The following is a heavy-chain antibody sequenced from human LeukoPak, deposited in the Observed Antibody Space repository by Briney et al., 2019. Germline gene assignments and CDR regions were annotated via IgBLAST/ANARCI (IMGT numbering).Heavy chain of an antibody. CDR2: IRYDGSNK. D-gene: IGHD3-10*01. Sequence: PGGSLRLSCAASGFTFSSYGMHWVRQAPGKGLEWVAFIRYDGSNKYYADSVKGRFTISRDNSKNTLYLQMNSLRAEDTAVYYCARELHNYGSGSNPSGFDYWGQGTLVTVSS. CDR1: GFTFSSYG. CDR3: ARELHNYGSGSNPSGFDY. J-gene: IGHJ4*02. V-gene: IGHV3-30*02.